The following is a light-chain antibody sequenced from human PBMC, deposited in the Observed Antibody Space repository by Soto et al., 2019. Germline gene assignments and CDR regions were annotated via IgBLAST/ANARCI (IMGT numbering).Light chain of an antibody. CDR2: DAS. V-gene: IGKV3-20*01. CDR3: QHYGSSTWT. CDR1: QSVSSSY. J-gene: IGKJ1*01. Sequence: EIVLTQYPGTLSVSPGERATLACRASQSVSSSYFAWYQQKPGQAPRPLIYDASSRATGIPDRFRGSGSGTDFTLTIRRLEPEDFAVYYCQHYGSSTWTFGQGTKVEIK.